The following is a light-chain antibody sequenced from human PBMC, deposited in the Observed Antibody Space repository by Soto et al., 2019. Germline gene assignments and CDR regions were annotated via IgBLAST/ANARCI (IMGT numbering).Light chain of an antibody. CDR1: QGINIF. J-gene: IGKJ2*01. CDR3: QQRNSYPRT. CDR2: AAS. Sequence: DIQFAQCPSFLSASVGDRVTITCRASQGINIFLAWFQQRTGQAPNLLISAASTLQSGVPSRFRGSGSETEFTLPITRLQPEDSETYYCQQRNSYPRTFGQGTKVEIK. V-gene: IGKV1-9*01.